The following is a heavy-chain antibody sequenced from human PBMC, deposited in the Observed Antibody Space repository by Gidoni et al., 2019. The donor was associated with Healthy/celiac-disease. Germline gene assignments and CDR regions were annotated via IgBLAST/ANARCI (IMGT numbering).Heavy chain of an antibody. CDR3: ARDRLLYDFWSGYYPKYFQH. J-gene: IGHJ1*01. CDR1: GGTFSSYA. CDR2: IIPIFGTA. Sequence: QVQLVQSGAEVKKPGSSVKVSCKASGGTFSSYAISWVRQAPGQGLEWMGGIIPIFGTANYAQKFQGRVTITADESTSTAYMELSSLRSEDTAVYYCARDRLLYDFWSGYYPKYFQHWGQGTLVTVSS. D-gene: IGHD3-3*01. V-gene: IGHV1-69*01.